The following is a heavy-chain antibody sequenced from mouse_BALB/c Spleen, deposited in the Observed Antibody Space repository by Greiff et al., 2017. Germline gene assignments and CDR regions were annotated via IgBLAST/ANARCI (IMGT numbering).Heavy chain of an antibody. CDR2: ISSGGST. CDR1: GFTFSSYA. J-gene: IGHJ4*01. Sequence: DVKLVESGGGLVKPGGSLKLSCAASGFTFSSYAMSWVRQTPEKRLEWVASISSGGSTYYPASVKGRFTISRDNARNILYLQMSSLRSEDTAMYYCARGLFISTVVAPYYYAMDYWGQGTSVTVSS. V-gene: IGHV5-6-5*01. D-gene: IGHD1-1*01. CDR3: ARGLFISTVVAPYYYAMDY.